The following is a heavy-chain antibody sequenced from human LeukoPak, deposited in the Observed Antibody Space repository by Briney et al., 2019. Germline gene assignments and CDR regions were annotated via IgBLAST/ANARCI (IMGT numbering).Heavy chain of an antibody. V-gene: IGHV3-64*01. J-gene: IGHJ4*02. CDR1: GFTFSSYA. D-gene: IGHD2-2*01. CDR3: VRAAGIVVVPAAYDY. Sequence: GGSLRLSCAASGFTFSSYAMHWVRQAPGKGLEYVSAISSNGGSTYYANSVKGRFTISRDNSKNTLYLQMGSLRAEDMAVYYCVRAAGIVVVPAAYDYWGQGTLVTVSS. CDR2: ISSNGGST.